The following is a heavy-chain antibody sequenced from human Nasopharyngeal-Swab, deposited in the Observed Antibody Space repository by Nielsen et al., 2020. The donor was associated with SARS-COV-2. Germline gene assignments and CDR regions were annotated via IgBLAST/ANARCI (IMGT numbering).Heavy chain of an antibody. V-gene: IGHV3-74*01. CDR1: GFTFSSFW. Sequence: GGSLRLSCVASGFTFSSFWMHWVRQVPGKGLAWISRISGDGSSTSYADSVKGRLTISRDNAKNTLYLQINTLTGEDTAVYHCARGSGPHGSWDYWGQGTLVTVSS. D-gene: IGHD1-26*01. J-gene: IGHJ4*02. CDR2: ISGDGSST. CDR3: ARGSGPHGSWDY.